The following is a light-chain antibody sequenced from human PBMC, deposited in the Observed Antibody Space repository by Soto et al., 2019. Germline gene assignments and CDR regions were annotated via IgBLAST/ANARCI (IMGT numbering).Light chain of an antibody. CDR3: QQYDFYWT. CDR2: KAS. Sequence: DIQMTQSPSTLSASVGDRVTITCRASQSIGSGLAWYQQKPGKAPQRLIYKASTLESGVPLRFSGSGSGTAFTLTITSLQPDDFETYYCQQYDFYWTFGQGKKVDIK. V-gene: IGKV1-5*03. CDR1: QSIGSG. J-gene: IGKJ1*01.